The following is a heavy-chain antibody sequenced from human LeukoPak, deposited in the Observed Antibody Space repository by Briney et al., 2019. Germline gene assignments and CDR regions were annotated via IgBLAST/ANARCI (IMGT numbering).Heavy chain of an antibody. Sequence: GGSLRLSCAASGFTFSTYWMHWVRQAPGKGLVWVSRIKSDESTNYADSVKARFTVSRDNAKNTLSLQMNSLRPEHTGVYYCARAPSEIGGYYPEYFRHWGQGTLVTVSS. CDR1: GFTFSTYW. CDR3: ARAPSEIGGYYPEYFRH. CDR2: IKSDEST. V-gene: IGHV3-74*01. J-gene: IGHJ1*01. D-gene: IGHD3-3*01.